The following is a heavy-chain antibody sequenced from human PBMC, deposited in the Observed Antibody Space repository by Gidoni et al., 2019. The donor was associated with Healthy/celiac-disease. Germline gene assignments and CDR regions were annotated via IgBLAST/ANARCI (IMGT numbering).Heavy chain of an antibody. V-gene: IGHV3-23*01. CDR1: GFTFSSYA. CDR3: AKDQSGRLVVVAATPVDY. J-gene: IGHJ4*02. CDR2: ISGSGGST. D-gene: IGHD2-15*01. Sequence: EVQLLESVGGLVQPGGSLRLSCAASGFTFSSYAMSWVRQAPGKGLDGVSAISGSGGSTYYADSVKGRFTISRDNSKNTLYLQMNSLRAEDTAVYYCAKDQSGRLVVVAATPVDYWGQGTLVTVSS.